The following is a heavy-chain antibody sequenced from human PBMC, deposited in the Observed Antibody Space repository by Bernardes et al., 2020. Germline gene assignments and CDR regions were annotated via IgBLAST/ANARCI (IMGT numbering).Heavy chain of an antibody. Sequence: ASVKVSCQASGYTFSSYGFIWVRQAPGQGLEWMGWIGASNEKTDYAQKFKGRVTMTIDTSMDIAYMELRSLTFDDTAVYYCARDWVGAEGFDPWGQGTLVTVSS. CDR1: GYTFSSYG. J-gene: IGHJ5*02. D-gene: IGHD1-26*01. CDR2: IGASNEKT. CDR3: ARDWVGAEGFDP. V-gene: IGHV1-18*01.